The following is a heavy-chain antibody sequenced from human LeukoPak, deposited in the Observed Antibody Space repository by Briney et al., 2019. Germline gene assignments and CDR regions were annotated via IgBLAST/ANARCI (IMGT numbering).Heavy chain of an antibody. D-gene: IGHD6-13*01. Sequence: ASVKVSCKASGYTFTSYGISWVRQAPGQGLEWMGWISAYNGNTNYAQKLQGRATMTTATSTSTAYMELRSLRSDDTAVYYCATELAAAGDFDYWGQGTLVTVSS. CDR3: ATELAAAGDFDY. V-gene: IGHV1-18*04. CDR1: GYTFTSYG. CDR2: ISAYNGNT. J-gene: IGHJ4*02.